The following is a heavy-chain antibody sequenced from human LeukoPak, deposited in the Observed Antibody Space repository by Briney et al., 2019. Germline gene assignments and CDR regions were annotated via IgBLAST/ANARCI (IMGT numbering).Heavy chain of an antibody. CDR3: ARARSRLYYFDY. Sequence: ASETLSLTCTVSGGSINSSSYYWGWIRQPPGKGLEWIGTIYYNGSTYYNPSLKSRVTISVYTSKNQFSLKLRSVTAADTSVYYCARARSRLYYFDYWGQGKLVTVSS. D-gene: IGHD5-12*01. CDR2: IYYNGST. V-gene: IGHV4-39*01. J-gene: IGHJ4*02. CDR1: GGSINSSSYY.